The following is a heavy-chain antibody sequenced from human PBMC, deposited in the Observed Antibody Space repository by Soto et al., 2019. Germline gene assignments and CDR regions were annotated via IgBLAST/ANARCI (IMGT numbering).Heavy chain of an antibody. Sequence: QVQLVQSGAEVKKPGASVKVSCKASGYTFTSYAMHWVRQTPGQRLEWMGWITAGNGNTKYSQKVQGRVTTTRDTPASTAYMELRSLRSEDTVVYYCARDVGATDYWGQGTLVTVSS. D-gene: IGHD1-26*01. V-gene: IGHV1-3*01. CDR1: GYTFTSYA. CDR3: ARDVGATDY. CDR2: ITAGNGNT. J-gene: IGHJ4*02.